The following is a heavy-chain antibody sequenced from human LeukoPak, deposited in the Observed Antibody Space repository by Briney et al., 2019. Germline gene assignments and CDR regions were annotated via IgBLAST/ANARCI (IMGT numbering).Heavy chain of an antibody. J-gene: IGHJ4*02. D-gene: IGHD5-24*01. CDR2: IYSGGNT. V-gene: IGHV3-53*01. Sequence: GGSLRLSCAASGFTVSSNYMSWVRQAPGKGLEWVSVIYSGGNTYYADSVKGRFTISRDSSKNTLYLQMNSLKAEDTAVYFCARALADGYNFPPFDYWGQGTLVTVSS. CDR3: ARALADGYNFPPFDY. CDR1: GFTVSSNY.